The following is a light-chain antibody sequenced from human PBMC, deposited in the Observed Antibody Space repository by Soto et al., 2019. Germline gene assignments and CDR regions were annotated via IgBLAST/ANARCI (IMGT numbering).Light chain of an antibody. CDR1: QSIGKH. J-gene: IGKJ5*01. CDR3: QQYENLPIT. V-gene: IGKV1-39*01. Sequence: DIQMTPSPSFFSASVGDRVTITCRASQSIGKHLNWYQQKPGKAPKFLIYGASTLQSGVPSRFTGSGSGTDFTLTVNSLQPEDFATYYCQQYENLPITFGQGTRLEIK. CDR2: GAS.